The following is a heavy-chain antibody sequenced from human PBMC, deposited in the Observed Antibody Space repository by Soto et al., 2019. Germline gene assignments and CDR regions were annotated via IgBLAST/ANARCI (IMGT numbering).Heavy chain of an antibody. J-gene: IGHJ6*02. CDR3: AHKGGRGAGMDV. Sequence: QSTLKESGPPLVKPTQTLTLTCTFSGFSVSTSGVGVAWIRQSPGKALEWLALIYWDNDKRYSPFLQSRVTITKDTSKNQVVLTMTNMDPVDTATYYCAHKGGRGAGMDVWGQGTTVTVSS. V-gene: IGHV2-5*02. CDR2: IYWDNDK. D-gene: IGHD2-15*01. CDR1: GFSVSTSGVG.